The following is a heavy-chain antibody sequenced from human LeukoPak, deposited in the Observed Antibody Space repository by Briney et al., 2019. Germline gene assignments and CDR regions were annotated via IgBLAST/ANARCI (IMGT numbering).Heavy chain of an antibody. Sequence: PSETLSLTCTVSGGSISSYYWSWIRQPPGKGLEWIGRIYTSGSTNYNPSLKSRVTISVDTSKNQFSLKLSSVTAADTAVYYCARGQGWDYYDSSGSYYFDYWGQGTLVTVSS. V-gene: IGHV4-4*08. J-gene: IGHJ4*02. CDR1: GGSISSYY. CDR2: IYTSGST. CDR3: ARGQGWDYYDSSGSYYFDY. D-gene: IGHD3-22*01.